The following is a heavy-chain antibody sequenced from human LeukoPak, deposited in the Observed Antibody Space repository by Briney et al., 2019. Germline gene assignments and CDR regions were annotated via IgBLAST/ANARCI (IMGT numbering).Heavy chain of an antibody. D-gene: IGHD2-15*01. J-gene: IGHJ6*03. CDR2: INSDGSST. CDR1: GFTFSSYW. Sequence: GGSLRLSCAASGFTFSSYWMHWVRQAPGKGLMWVSRINSDGSSTSYVDSVKGRFTISRDNAKNSLYLEMNSLRAEDTAVYYCMRWSHDSGYYYMDVWGKGTTVTVSS. CDR3: MRWSHDSGYYYMDV. V-gene: IGHV3-74*01.